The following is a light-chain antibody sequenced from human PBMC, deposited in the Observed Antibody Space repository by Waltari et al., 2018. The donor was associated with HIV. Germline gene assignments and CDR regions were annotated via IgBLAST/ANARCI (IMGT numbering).Light chain of an antibody. CDR1: QTITNF. CDR3: QQSYTTPRT. Sequence: DIQMTQSPSSLSASVGDRVTITCRTSQTITNFLNWYQQKPGKAPNLLIYAASSLQSGVPSRFSGSRSVTDFTLTISNLQPEDFATYYSQQSYTTPRTFGQGTKVEIK. V-gene: IGKV1-39*01. CDR2: AAS. J-gene: IGKJ1*01.